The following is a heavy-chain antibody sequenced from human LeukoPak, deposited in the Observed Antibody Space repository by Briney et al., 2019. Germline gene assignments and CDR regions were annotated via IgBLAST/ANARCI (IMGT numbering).Heavy chain of an antibody. J-gene: IGHJ4*02. CDR1: RLTFNNYA. CDR2: ISGRGASK. CDR3: AKGVVVAPDMTPFDY. Sequence: GGSLRLSCAVSRLTFNNYAMSWVRPAPGKGLEWVSGISGRGASKYYADSVKGRFTISRDNSKNTLYLQMNSLRAEDTAVYYCAKGVVVAPDMTPFDYWGQGTLVTVSS. D-gene: IGHD2-2*01. V-gene: IGHV3-23*01.